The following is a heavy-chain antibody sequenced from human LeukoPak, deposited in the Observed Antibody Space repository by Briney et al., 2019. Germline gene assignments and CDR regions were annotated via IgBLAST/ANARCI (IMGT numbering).Heavy chain of an antibody. J-gene: IGHJ4*02. D-gene: IGHD6-13*01. CDR1: GGTFSSYA. Sequence: SVKVSCKASGGTFSSYAISWVRQAPGQGLEWMGGIIPIFGTANYAQKFQGRVTITADESTSTAYMELSSPRSEDTAVYYCATSAQPDYFDYWGQGTLVTVSS. V-gene: IGHV1-69*13. CDR3: ATSAQPDYFDY. CDR2: IIPIFGTA.